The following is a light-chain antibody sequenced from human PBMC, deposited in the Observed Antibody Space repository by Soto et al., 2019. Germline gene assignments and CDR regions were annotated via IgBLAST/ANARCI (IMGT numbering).Light chain of an antibody. CDR2: EIN. V-gene: IGLV2-8*01. J-gene: IGLJ1*01. CDR1: SSDVGAYDY. CDR3: SSFAGSNNFPYV. Sequence: QSVQAQPPSASLSPGQSVTISCTGTSSDVGAYDYVSWYQQHPGKAPKLMIYEINKRPSGVPDRFSGSKSGNTASLTVSGLQAEDEADYYCSSFAGSNNFPYVFGTGTKGTVL.